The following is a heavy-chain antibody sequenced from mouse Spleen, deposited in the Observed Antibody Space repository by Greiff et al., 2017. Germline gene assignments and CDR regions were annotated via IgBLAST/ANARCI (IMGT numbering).Heavy chain of an antibody. CDR2: IDPSDSYT. Sequence: QVQLQQSGAELVKPGASVKLSCKASGYTFTSYWMQWVKQRPGQGLEWIGEIDPSDSYTNYNQKFKGKATLTVDTSSSTAYMQLSSLTSEDSAVYYCARKYYFDYWGQGTTLTVSS. J-gene: IGHJ2*01. V-gene: IGHV1-50*01. CDR1: GYTFTSYW. CDR3: ARKYYFDY.